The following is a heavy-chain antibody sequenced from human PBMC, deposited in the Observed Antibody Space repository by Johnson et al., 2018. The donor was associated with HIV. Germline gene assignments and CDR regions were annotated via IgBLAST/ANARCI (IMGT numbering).Heavy chain of an antibody. D-gene: IGHD5-24*01. CDR2: IYSGGST. Sequence: VQLVESGGGVVQPGRSLRLSCAASGFTFSSYAMSWVRQAPGKGLEWVSVIYSGGSTYYADSVKGRFTISRDNSKNTLYLQMNSLRAEDTAVYYCARDRAVPDDGYNDYAFDIWGQGTMVTVSS. CDR3: ARDRAVPDDGYNDYAFDI. CDR1: GFTFSSYA. V-gene: IGHV3-66*01. J-gene: IGHJ3*02.